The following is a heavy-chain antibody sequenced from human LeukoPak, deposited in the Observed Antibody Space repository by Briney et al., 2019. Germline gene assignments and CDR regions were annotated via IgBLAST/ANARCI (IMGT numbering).Heavy chain of an antibody. Sequence: GGSLRLSSAASGFTFSSYAMSWVRQAPGKELEWVSAISGSGGSTYYADSVKGRFTISRDNSKNTLYLQMNSLRAEDTAVYYCAKDMGGGEGSWYNWFDPWGQGTLVTVSS. D-gene: IGHD6-13*01. CDR1: GFTFSSYA. J-gene: IGHJ5*02. CDR2: ISGSGGST. CDR3: AKDMGGGEGSWYNWFDP. V-gene: IGHV3-23*01.